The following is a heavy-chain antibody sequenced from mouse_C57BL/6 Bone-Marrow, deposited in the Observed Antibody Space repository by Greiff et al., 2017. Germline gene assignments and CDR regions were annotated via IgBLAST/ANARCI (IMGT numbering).Heavy chain of an antibody. V-gene: IGHV1-69*01. CDR3: ARESPYDAMDY. CDR1: GYTFTSYW. J-gene: IGHJ4*01. Sequence: QVQLQQPGAELVMPGASVKLSCKASGYTFTSYWMHWVKQRPGQGLEWIGEIDPSDSYTNYNQKFKGKSTLTVDKSSSTAYMQLSSLTSEDSAVYYCARESPYDAMDYWGQGTSVTGSS. CDR2: IDPSDSYT.